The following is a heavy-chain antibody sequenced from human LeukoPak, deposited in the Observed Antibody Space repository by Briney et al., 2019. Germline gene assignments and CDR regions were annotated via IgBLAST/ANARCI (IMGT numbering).Heavy chain of an antibody. Sequence: GGSLRLSCAASGFTFSNAWMSWVRQAPGKGLEWVGRIKSKTDGGTTDYAAPVKGRFTISRDDSKNTLYLQMNSLKTEDTAVYYCTTTQEGGASCCIFDYWGQGTLVTVSS. D-gene: IGHD2-2*01. V-gene: IGHV3-15*01. CDR3: TTTQEGGASCCIFDY. CDR1: GFTFSNAW. J-gene: IGHJ4*02. CDR2: IKSKTDGGTT.